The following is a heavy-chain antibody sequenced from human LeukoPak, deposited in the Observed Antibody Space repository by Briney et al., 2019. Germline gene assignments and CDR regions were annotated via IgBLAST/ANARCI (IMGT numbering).Heavy chain of an antibody. Sequence: GGSLRLSSAASGFMFSSNWMSWVRLAPGKGLEWVANIKEDGTETYYVDSVKGRFTISRDNAKNSLYLQMNSLRVEDTAVYYCAKEGRSLQTYWGQGTLVTVSS. V-gene: IGHV3-7*03. CDR2: IKEDGTET. D-gene: IGHD5-24*01. J-gene: IGHJ4*02. CDR3: AKEGRSLQTY. CDR1: GFMFSSNW.